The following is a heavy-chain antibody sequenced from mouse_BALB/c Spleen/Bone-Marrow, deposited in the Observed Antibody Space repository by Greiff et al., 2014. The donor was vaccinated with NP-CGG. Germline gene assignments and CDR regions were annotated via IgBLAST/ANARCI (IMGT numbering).Heavy chain of an antibody. D-gene: IGHD1-3*01. Sequence: EVQVVESGAEPVKPGASVKLSCTASGFNIIYAYIHWVKRRPEQGLEWIGRIYPANGNTNYDPKFQGKATITADTSSNTAYLHLNSLTSEDTAVYYCARSPGEVNYWGQGTLVTVSA. J-gene: IGHJ3*01. CDR1: GFNIIYAY. V-gene: IGHV14-3*02. CDR2: IYPANGNT. CDR3: ARSPGEVNY.